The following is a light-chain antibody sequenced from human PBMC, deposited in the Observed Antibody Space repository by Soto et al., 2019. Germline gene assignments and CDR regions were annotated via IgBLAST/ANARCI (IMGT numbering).Light chain of an antibody. CDR2: DVS. Sequence: EIVLTQSPATLSLSPGERATLFCSASQSVSGYLAWYQQKPGQAPRLVIHDVSRRAPDIPARFSGRGSGTDFTLTISSLEPEDFATYYCLQENSYPRTFGQGTKVEIK. J-gene: IGKJ1*01. V-gene: IGKV3-11*01. CDR3: LQENSYPRT. CDR1: QSVSGY.